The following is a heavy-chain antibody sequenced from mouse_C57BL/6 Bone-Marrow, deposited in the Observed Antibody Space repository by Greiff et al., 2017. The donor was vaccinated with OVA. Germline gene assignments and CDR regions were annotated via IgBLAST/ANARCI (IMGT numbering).Heavy chain of an antibody. CDR1: GYTFTSYW. Sequence: VQLQQPGAELVKPGASVKMSCKASGYTFTSYWITWVKQRPGQGLEWIGDIYPGSGSTNYNEKFKSKATLTLDTSSSTAYLQLSSLTSEDSAVYYCARITTVVAPYWGQGTSVTVSS. J-gene: IGHJ4*01. V-gene: IGHV1-55*01. CDR3: ARITTVVAPY. D-gene: IGHD1-1*01. CDR2: IYPGSGST.